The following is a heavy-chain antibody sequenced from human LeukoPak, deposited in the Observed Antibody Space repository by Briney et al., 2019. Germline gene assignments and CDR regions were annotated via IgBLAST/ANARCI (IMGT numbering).Heavy chain of an antibody. CDR1: GFTFSSYG. Sequence: RSLRLSCAASGFTFSSYGMHWVRQAPGKGLEWVAFIRYDGSNKYYADSVKGRFTISRDNSKNTLYLQMNSLRAEDTAVYYCANAPRDYDILTGYYYYYMDVWGKGTTVTVSS. CDR3: ANAPRDYDILTGYYYYYMDV. CDR2: IRYDGSNK. D-gene: IGHD3-9*01. J-gene: IGHJ6*03. V-gene: IGHV3-30*02.